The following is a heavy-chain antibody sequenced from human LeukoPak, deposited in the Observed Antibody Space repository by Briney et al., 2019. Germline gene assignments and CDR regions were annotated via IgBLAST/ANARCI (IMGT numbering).Heavy chain of an antibody. CDR2: IKEDGSEK. Sequence: GGSLRLSCAASGFMFSSYWMSWVRQAPGKGLEWVADIKEDGSEKSYVDSVKGRFTISRDNAKNSLYLQMNSLKTEDTAVYYCTRGGYGSSRADYWGQGTLVTVSS. D-gene: IGHD6-13*01. CDR1: GFMFSSYW. CDR3: TRGGYGSSRADY. V-gene: IGHV3-7*03. J-gene: IGHJ4*02.